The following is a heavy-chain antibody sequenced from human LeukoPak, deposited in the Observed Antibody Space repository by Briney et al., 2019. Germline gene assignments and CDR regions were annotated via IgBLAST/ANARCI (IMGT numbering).Heavy chain of an antibody. V-gene: IGHV3-23*01. Sequence: TGGSLRLSCAASGFTFSNAWMSWVRQAPGKGLEWVSTIGSSGGSTYYADSVKGRFTISRDNSKNTLYLQMNSLRAEDTAVYYCAKVFRDGYNYPFDYWGQGTLVTVSS. CDR3: AKVFRDGYNYPFDY. J-gene: IGHJ4*02. CDR2: IGSSGGST. CDR1: GFTFSNAW. D-gene: IGHD5-24*01.